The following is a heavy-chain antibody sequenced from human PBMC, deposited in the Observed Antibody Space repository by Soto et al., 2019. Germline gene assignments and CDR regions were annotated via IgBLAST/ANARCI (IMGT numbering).Heavy chain of an antibody. CDR1: GYTFTDSG. CDR2: ISGYRGNT. V-gene: IGHV1-18*04. J-gene: IGHJ3*02. CDR3: AVAGSGSRVI. D-gene: IGHD3-10*01. Sequence: AAVRVSCKASGYTFTDSGISWVRQAPGQGLEWMGGISGYRGNTKYGEKFQDTVTMTTDTSTTTAYMVLKSLISDDTAVHYCAVAGSGSRVIWG.